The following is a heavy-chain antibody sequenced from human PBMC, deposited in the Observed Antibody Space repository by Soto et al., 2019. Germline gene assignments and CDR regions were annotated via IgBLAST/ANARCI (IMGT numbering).Heavy chain of an antibody. J-gene: IGHJ5*02. CDR3: ARVYPSDTRYGRVGNNWFDP. CDR1: GYTFTSYY. D-gene: IGHD5-18*01. CDR2: INPSGGST. Sequence: QVQLVQSGAEVKKPGASVKVSCKASGYTFTSYYMHWVRQAPGQGLEWMGIINPSGGSTSYAQKCRGGVTMSRDTSTSTVYRELSSLRSEDTAVYYCARVYPSDTRYGRVGNNWFDPWGQGTLVTVSS. V-gene: IGHV1-46*03.